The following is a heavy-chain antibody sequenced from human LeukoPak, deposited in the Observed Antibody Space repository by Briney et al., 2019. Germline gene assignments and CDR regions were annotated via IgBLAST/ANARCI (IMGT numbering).Heavy chain of an antibody. J-gene: IGHJ4*02. CDR2: ISSSGRTI. D-gene: IGHD3-3*01. V-gene: IGHV3-48*03. CDR1: GLTFNSYE. CDR3: ARVPCRSELGIGDYFDY. Sequence: GGSLTLSCPASGLTFNSYEMNWVRPAPGKRLEWVSYISSSGRTIYYSDSVKGRCTISSDNAKNSLYLQMNSLSAEDTAVYYCARVPCRSELGIGDYFDYWGKGTLGTVS.